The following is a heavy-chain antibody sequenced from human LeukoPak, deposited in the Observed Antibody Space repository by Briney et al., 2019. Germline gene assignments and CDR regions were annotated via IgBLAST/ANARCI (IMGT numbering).Heavy chain of an antibody. CDR3: ARDRDGSGSYYNVATGWFDP. Sequence: PGGSLRLSCAASGFTLSSYSMNWVRQAPGKGLEWVSSISSSSSYIYYADSVKGRFTISRDNAKNSLYLQMNSLRAEDTAVYYCARDRDGSGSYYNVATGWFDPWGQGTLVTVSS. CDR2: ISSSSSYI. CDR1: GFTLSSYS. D-gene: IGHD3-10*01. J-gene: IGHJ5*02. V-gene: IGHV3-21*01.